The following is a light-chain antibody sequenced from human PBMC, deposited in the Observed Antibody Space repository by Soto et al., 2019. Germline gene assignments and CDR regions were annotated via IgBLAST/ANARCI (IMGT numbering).Light chain of an antibody. Sequence: QSALTQPASVSGSPGQSITISCAGTSSDVGSFNLVSWYQQHPGKAPKLMISEDNKRPSGVSNRFSGSKSGNTASLTISGLQPEDEADYYCCSYAGSSTYVFGTGTKLTVL. CDR3: CSYAGSSTYV. CDR1: SSDVGSFNL. CDR2: EDN. J-gene: IGLJ1*01. V-gene: IGLV2-23*01.